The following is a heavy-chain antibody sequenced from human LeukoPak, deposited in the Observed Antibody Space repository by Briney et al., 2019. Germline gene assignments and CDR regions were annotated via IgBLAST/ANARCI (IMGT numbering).Heavy chain of an antibody. V-gene: IGHV4-4*07. D-gene: IGHD2-2*01. CDR2: IYTSGST. Sequence: PSETLSLTCTVSGGSISSYYWSWIRQPAGKGLEWIGRIYTSGSTNYNPSLKSRVTISVDTSKNQFPLKLSSATAADTAVYYCARHPYFAYCSSTSCANWFDPWGQGTLVTVSS. CDR1: GGSISSYY. J-gene: IGHJ5*02. CDR3: ARHPYFAYCSSTSCANWFDP.